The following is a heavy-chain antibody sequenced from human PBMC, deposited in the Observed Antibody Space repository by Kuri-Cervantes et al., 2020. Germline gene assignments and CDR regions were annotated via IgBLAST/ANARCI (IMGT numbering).Heavy chain of an antibody. V-gene: IGHV4-59*12. CDR3: AQRHDYGDYGDAFDT. CDR1: GGSISSYY. J-gene: IGHJ3*02. Sequence: GSLRLSCTVSGGSISSYYWSWIRQPPGKGLEWIGYIYYSGSTNYNPSLKSRVTISVDTSKNQFSLKLSSVTAADTAVYYCAQRHDYGDYGDAFDTWGQGTMVTVSS. CDR2: IYYSGST. D-gene: IGHD4-17*01.